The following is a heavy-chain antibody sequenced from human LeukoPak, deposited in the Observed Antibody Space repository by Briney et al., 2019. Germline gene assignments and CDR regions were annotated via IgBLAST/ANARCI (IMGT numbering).Heavy chain of an antibody. D-gene: IGHD6-19*01. J-gene: IGHJ4*02. CDR3: AKDQRAVAGYFDY. Sequence: GRSLRLSCAASGFTFSSYGMHWVRQAPGKGLEWVAFIRYDGSNKYYADSVKGRFTISRDNSKNTLYLQMNSLRAEDTAVYYCAKDQRAVAGYFDYWGQGTLVTVSS. V-gene: IGHV3-30*02. CDR2: IRYDGSNK. CDR1: GFTFSSYG.